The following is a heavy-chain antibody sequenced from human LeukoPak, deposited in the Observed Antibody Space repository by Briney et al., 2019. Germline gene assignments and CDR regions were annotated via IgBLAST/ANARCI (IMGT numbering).Heavy chain of an antibody. CDR1: VGSFSGYY. CDR3: ARGIAAAGYYYYYMDV. V-gene: IGHV4-34*01. D-gene: IGHD6-13*01. CDR2: INHSGST. J-gene: IGHJ6*03. Sequence: PSETLSLTCAVYVGSFSGYYWSWIRQPPGKGLEWIGEINHSGSTNHNPSLKSRVTISVDTSKNQFSLKLSSVTAADTAVYYCARGIAAAGYYYYYMDVWGKGTTVTVSS.